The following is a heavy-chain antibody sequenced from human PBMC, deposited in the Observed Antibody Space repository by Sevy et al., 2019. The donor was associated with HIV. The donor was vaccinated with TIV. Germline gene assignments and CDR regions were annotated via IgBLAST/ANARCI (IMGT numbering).Heavy chain of an antibody. CDR2: ISSSANYI. J-gene: IGHJ3*02. Sequence: GGSLRLSCAASEFTFNTYTMNWVRQAPGEGLEWVSSISSSANYIYYADSVKGRFTISRDNAKNSLFLQMNNLRAEDTAVYYCARPYGSGSWEAFDIWGQGTMVTVSS. V-gene: IGHV3-21*01. CDR3: ARPYGSGSWEAFDI. CDR1: EFTFNTYT. D-gene: IGHD3-10*01.